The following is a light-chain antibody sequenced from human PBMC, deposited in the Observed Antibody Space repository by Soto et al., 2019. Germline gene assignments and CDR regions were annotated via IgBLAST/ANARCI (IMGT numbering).Light chain of an antibody. CDR3: SSYAGRYTYV. CDR2: EVS. Sequence: QSALTQPASVSGSPGQSITISCTGTSSDVGGYNYVSWYQQHPGKAPKLMIYEVSNRPSGVSNRFSGSKSGNTASLTISGLQAEDEADYYCSSYAGRYTYVFGSGTQLTVL. V-gene: IGLV2-14*01. J-gene: IGLJ1*01. CDR1: SSDVGGYNY.